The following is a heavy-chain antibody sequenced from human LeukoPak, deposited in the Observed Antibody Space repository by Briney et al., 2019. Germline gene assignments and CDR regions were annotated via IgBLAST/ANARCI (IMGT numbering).Heavy chain of an antibody. CDR3: ARLQVRLNCSSTSCYDYYYGMDV. V-gene: IGHV1-18*01. CDR2: ISAYNGNT. D-gene: IGHD2-2*01. CDR1: GYTFTSYG. J-gene: IGHJ6*02. Sequence: ASVKVSCKASGYTFTSYGISWVRQAPGQGPEWMGWISAYNGNTNYAQKLQGRVTMTTDTSTSTAYMELRSLRSDDTAVYYCARLQVRLNCSSTSCYDYYYGMDVWGQGTTVTVSS.